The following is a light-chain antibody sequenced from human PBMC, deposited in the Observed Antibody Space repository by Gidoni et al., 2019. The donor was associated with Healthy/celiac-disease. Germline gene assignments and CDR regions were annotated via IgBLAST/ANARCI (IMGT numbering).Light chain of an antibody. J-gene: IGKJ1*01. CDR1: QRISSY. Sequence: DISLTQSPSSLSASVGDTVTITCRACQRISSYLNWYQQKPGKAPKLLIYAASSLQSGVPSRFSGSVSGTDFTLTISSLQPEDFATYYCQQSYSNRRTFGQXTKVEIK. CDR2: AAS. V-gene: IGKV1-39*01. CDR3: QQSYSNRRT.